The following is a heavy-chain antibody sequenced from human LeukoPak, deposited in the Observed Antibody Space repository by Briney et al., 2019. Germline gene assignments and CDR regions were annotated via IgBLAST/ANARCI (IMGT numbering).Heavy chain of an antibody. CDR2: IYYSGST. V-gene: IGHV4-31*03. Sequence: SSETLSLTCTVSGGSISSGGYYWSWIRQHPGKGLEWVGYIYYSGSTYYNPSLMSRGTISGDTSKNQVSLKLSSVTAADTAVYYCARLGRYSSHFDYWGQGTLVTVSS. D-gene: IGHD6-19*01. CDR1: GGSISSGGYY. J-gene: IGHJ4*02. CDR3: ARLGRYSSHFDY.